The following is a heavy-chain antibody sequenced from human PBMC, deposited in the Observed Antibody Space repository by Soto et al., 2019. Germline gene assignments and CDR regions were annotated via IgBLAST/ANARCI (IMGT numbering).Heavy chain of an antibody. CDR3: ARGSGIVALPGELEDVNYDY. D-gene: IGHD1-1*01. CDR2: INESGST. Sequence: QVQLQQWGAGLVKPSETLSLSCAVYGQSFSGHSWAWIRQPPGKGLEWIGEINESGSTYYNPSLKSRATIPTDTSKNQFSLKLSSVSAADTAAYFCARGSGIVALPGELEDVNYDYWGQGTLVNVSS. J-gene: IGHJ4*02. V-gene: IGHV4-34*01. CDR1: GQSFSGHS.